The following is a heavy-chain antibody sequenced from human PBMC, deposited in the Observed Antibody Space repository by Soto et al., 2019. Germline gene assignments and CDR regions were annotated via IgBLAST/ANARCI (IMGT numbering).Heavy chain of an antibody. CDR2: ISYDGSNK. CDR3: AKDSLGVGRLYCYFKAV. V-gene: IGHV3-30*18. Sequence: GGSLRLSCAASGFTFSSYGMHWVRQAPGKGLEWVAVISYDGSNKYYADSVKGRFTISRDNSKNTLYLQMNSLRAEDTAVYYCAKDSLGVGRLYCYFKAVWGKGTTVTVSS. CDR1: GFTFSSYG. D-gene: IGHD3-16*01. J-gene: IGHJ6*03.